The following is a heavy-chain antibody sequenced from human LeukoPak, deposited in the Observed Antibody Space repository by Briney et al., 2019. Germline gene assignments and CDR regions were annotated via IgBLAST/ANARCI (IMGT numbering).Heavy chain of an antibody. D-gene: IGHD3-22*01. CDR3: ARDSPYYDSSGPQAY. Sequence: GGSLRLSCAASGFTFSSYSMNWVRQAPGKGLEWVSSISSGSSYIYYADSVKGRFTISRDNAKNSLYLQMNSLRAEDTAVYYCARDSPYYDSSGPQAYWGQGTLVTVSS. CDR2: ISSGSSYI. CDR1: GFTFSSYS. V-gene: IGHV3-21*01. J-gene: IGHJ4*02.